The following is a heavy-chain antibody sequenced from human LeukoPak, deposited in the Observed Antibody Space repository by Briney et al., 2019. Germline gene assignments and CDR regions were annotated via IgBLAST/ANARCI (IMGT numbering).Heavy chain of an antibody. CDR3: AKDEQGALYYGMDV. V-gene: IGHV3-23*01. CDR2: ISGSGGST. CDR1: GFTFGSDA. D-gene: IGHD1/OR15-1a*01. J-gene: IGHJ6*04. Sequence: GGSLRLSCAASGFTFGSDAMSWGRQAPGKGLEWVSTISGSGGSTYYADSVKGRFTISRDNPKNTLYLQMNSLRAEDTAVYYCAKDEQGALYYGMDVWGKGTTVTVSS.